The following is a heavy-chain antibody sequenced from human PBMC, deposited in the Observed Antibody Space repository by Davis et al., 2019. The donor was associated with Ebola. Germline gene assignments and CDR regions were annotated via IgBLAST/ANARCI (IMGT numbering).Heavy chain of an antibody. Sequence: GSLRLSCAASGFTFSSYAMSWVRQAPGKGLEWVSAISSSGGNTYYIDSVKGRFTISRDNSKMTVYLQMNSLRAEDTATYYCTVGARGYWGQGILVTVSS. CDR1: GFTFSSYA. D-gene: IGHD3-16*01. CDR2: ISSSGGNT. J-gene: IGHJ4*02. CDR3: TVGARGY. V-gene: IGHV3-23*01.